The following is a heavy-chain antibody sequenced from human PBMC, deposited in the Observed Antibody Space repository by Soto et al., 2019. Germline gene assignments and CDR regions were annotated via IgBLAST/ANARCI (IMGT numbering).Heavy chain of an antibody. CDR1: GFSLTTSGVG. J-gene: IGHJ4*02. V-gene: IGHV2-5*02. D-gene: IGHD3-3*01. CDR2: IYWDDDK. CDR3: AHRVLRTVFGLVTTTAIYFDF. Sequence: QITLNESGPTQVKPRQTLTLTCTFSGFSLTTSGVGVGWIRQSPGKAPEWLALIYWDDDKRYSPSLKSRVTLTKDTSKNQVVLTMADLDPADTATYDCAHRVLRTVFGLVTTTAIYFDFWGQGTPVAVSS.